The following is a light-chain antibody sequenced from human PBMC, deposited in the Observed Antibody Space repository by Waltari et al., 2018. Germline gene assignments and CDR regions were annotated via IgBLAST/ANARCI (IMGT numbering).Light chain of an antibody. CDR1: SSDVGGYNY. CDR3: SSYISSSTLEL. Sequence: QSALTQPASVSGSPGQSITISCTGTSSDVGGYNYVSWYQQHPGKAPNLMIYDVSKRPSGVSNRFSGSKSVNTASLTISGLQAEDEADYYCSSYISSSTLELFGGGTSLTVL. J-gene: IGLJ2*01. CDR2: DVS. V-gene: IGLV2-14*03.